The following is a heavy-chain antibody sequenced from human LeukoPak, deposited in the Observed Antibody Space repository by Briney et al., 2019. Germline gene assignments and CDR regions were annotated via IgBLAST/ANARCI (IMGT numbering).Heavy chain of an antibody. CDR3: AKAEKPPTWELPYY. J-gene: IGHJ4*02. CDR1: GFTFSSYA. V-gene: IGHV3-30*04. Sequence: QPGGSLRLSCAASGFTFSSYAMHWVRQAPGKGLEWVAVISYDGSNKYYADSVKGRFTISRDNSKNTLYLQMNSLRAEDTAVYYCAKAEKPPTWELPYYWGQGTLVTVSS. D-gene: IGHD1-26*01. CDR2: ISYDGSNK.